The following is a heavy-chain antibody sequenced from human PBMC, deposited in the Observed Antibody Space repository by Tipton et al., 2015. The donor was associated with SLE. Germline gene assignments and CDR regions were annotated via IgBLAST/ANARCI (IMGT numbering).Heavy chain of an antibody. J-gene: IGHJ3*02. Sequence: TLSLTCTVSGGSISSYYWSWIRQPPGKGLEWIGYIYYSGSTNYNPSLKSRVTISVDTSRNQFSLKLSSMTAADTAVYYCARVKTGTTSAFDIWGQGTMVTVSS. CDR3: ARVKTGTTSAFDI. CDR2: IYYSGST. D-gene: IGHD1-7*01. CDR1: GGSISSYY. V-gene: IGHV4-59*12.